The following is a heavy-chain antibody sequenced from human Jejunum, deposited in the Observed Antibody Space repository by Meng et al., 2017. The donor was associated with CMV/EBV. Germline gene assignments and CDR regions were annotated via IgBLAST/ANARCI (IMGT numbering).Heavy chain of an antibody. CDR3: AREDNWNYGWFDP. J-gene: IGHJ5*02. CDR1: GLPFSSYS. D-gene: IGHD1-7*01. V-gene: IGHV3-21*01. Sequence: SGLPFSSYSMNWVRQAPGKGLEWVSFISSSSSYIYYADSVKGRFTISRDNAKNSLFLQMNSLRAEDTAVYYCAREDNWNYGWFDPWGQGTLVTVSS. CDR2: ISSSSSYI.